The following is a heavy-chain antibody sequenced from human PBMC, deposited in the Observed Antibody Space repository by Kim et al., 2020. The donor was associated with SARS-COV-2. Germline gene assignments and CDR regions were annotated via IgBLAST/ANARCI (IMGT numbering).Heavy chain of an antibody. D-gene: IGHD6-13*01. J-gene: IGHJ4*02. CDR3: ARERGIAAADFDY. V-gene: IGHV3-30*01. Sequence: YADPVKARYTISRDNSKHTLCLQMNSLRAEDTAVYYCARERGIAAADFDYWGQGTLVTVSS.